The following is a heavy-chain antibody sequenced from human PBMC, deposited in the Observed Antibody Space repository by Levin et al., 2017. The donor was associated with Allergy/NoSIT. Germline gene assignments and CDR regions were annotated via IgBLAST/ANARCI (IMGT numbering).Heavy chain of an antibody. CDR3: ARGPCRQQLVWRYYYYYYGMDG. V-gene: IGHV4-34*01. CDR1: GGSFSGYY. D-gene: IGHD6-13*01. Sequence: SETLSLTCAVYGGSFSGYYWSWIRQPPGKGLEWIGEINHSGSTNYNPSLKSRVTISVDTSKNQFSLKLSSVTAADTAVYYCARGPCRQQLVWRYYYYYYGMDGWGQGTTVTVSS. J-gene: IGHJ6*02. CDR2: INHSGST.